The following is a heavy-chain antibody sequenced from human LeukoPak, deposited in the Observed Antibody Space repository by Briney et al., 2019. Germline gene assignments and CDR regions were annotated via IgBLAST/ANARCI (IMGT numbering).Heavy chain of an antibody. Sequence: SETLSLTCTVSGGSISSYYRSWIRQPPGKGLEWIGSIYYSGSTNYNPSLKSRVTISVDTSKNQFSLKLSSVTAADTAVYYCAGEAMDSSGSYYFDYWGQGTLVTVSS. J-gene: IGHJ4*02. CDR1: GGSISSYY. V-gene: IGHV4-59*01. CDR3: AGEAMDSSGSYYFDY. D-gene: IGHD3-22*01. CDR2: IYYSGST.